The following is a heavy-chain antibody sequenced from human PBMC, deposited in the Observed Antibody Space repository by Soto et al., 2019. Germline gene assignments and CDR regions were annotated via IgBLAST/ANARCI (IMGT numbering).Heavy chain of an antibody. V-gene: IGHV1-69*13. J-gene: IGHJ6*01. CDR3: ARGRGSSSSVDYYYYYGMHV. D-gene: IGHD6-6*01. Sequence: ASVKVSCKASGGTFSSYAISWVRQAPGQGLEWMGGIIPIFGTANYAQKFQGRVTITADESTSTAYMELSSLRSEDTAVYYCARGRGSSSSVDYYYYYGMHVWGPATTVTVSS. CDR2: IIPIFGTA. CDR1: GGTFSSYA.